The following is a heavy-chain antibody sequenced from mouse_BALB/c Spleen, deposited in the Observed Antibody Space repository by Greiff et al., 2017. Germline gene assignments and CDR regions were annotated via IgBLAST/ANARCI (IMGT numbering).Heavy chain of an antibody. V-gene: IGHV1-80*01. CDR1: GYAFSSYW. CDR2: IYPGDGDT. Sequence: VQLQQSGAELVRPGSSVKISCKASGYAFSSYWMNWVKQRPGQGLEWIGQIYPGDGDTNYNGKFTGKATLTADKSSSTAYMQLSSLTSEDSAVYFCARGRGWYFDVWGAGTTVTVSS. CDR3: ARGRGWYFDV. J-gene: IGHJ1*01.